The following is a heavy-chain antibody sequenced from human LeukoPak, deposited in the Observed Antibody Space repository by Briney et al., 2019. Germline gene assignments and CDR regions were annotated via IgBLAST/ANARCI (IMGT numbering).Heavy chain of an antibody. CDR3: ARGAAGYVGASSFDY. V-gene: IGHV3-21*01. D-gene: IGHD1-26*01. J-gene: IGHJ4*02. CDR2: ISSSTTYI. CDR1: GFTFSSYS. Sequence: GGSLRLSCAASGFTFSSYSMNWVRQAPGKGLEWVSSISSSTTYISYADSVKGRFTISRDNAKNSLYLQMNSLRAEDTAVYYCARGAAGYVGASSFDYWGQGTLVTVSS.